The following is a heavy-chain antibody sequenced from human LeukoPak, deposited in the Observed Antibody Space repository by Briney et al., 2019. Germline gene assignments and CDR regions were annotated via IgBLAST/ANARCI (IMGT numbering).Heavy chain of an antibody. CDR1: GITISSYG. Sequence: PGGSLRLSCAASGITISSYGMHWVRQAPGKGLDWVAVISYDGNYKYYADSVKGRFTISKDISKNTLYLEMNSLRAEDTAVYYCAKAASGSSYNYFDYWGHATLVTVSS. J-gene: IGHJ4*01. CDR2: ISYDGNYK. CDR3: AKAASGSSYNYFDY. D-gene: IGHD3-10*01. V-gene: IGHV3-30*18.